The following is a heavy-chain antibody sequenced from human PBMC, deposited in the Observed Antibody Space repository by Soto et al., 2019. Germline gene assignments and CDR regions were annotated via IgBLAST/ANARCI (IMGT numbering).Heavy chain of an antibody. CDR1: GYTFTSYG. V-gene: IGHV1-18*04. J-gene: IGHJ6*02. CDR2: ISAYNGNT. CDR3: ARDLGSSWYPSYYYGMDV. Sequence: ASVKVSCKXSGYTFTSYGISWVRQAPGQGLEWMGWISAYNGNTNYAQKLQGRVTMTTDTSTSTAYMELRSLRSDDTAVYYCARDLGSSWYPSYYYGMDVWGQGTTVTVSS. D-gene: IGHD6-13*01.